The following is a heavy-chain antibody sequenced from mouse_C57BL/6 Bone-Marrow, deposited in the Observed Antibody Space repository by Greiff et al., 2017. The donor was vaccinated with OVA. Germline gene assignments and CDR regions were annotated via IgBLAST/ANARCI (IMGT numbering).Heavy chain of an antibody. D-gene: IGHD2-4*01. CDR2: IDPEDGET. V-gene: IGHV14-2*01. CDR3: ARWRDYESFDY. Sequence: VQLQQSGAELVKPGASVKLSCTASGFNIKDYYMHWVKQRTEQGLEWIGRIDPEDGETKYAQKFQGKATITADTSSNTAYLQLSSLTSEDTAVYYCARWRDYESFDYWGQGTTLTVSS. J-gene: IGHJ2*01. CDR1: GFNIKDYY.